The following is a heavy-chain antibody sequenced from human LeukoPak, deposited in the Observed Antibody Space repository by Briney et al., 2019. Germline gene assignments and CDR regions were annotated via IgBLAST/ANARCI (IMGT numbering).Heavy chain of an antibody. CDR3: ARGRFYDSSGYYDY. J-gene: IGHJ4*02. CDR2: MNPNSGNT. D-gene: IGHD3-22*01. V-gene: IGHV1-8*01. Sequence: GASVKVSCKASGYTFTSYDINWVRQATGQGLEWMGWMNPNSGNTGYAQKFQGRVTMTGNTSISTAYMELSSLRSEDTAVYYCARGRFYDSSGYYDYWGQGTLVTVSS. CDR1: GYTFTSYD.